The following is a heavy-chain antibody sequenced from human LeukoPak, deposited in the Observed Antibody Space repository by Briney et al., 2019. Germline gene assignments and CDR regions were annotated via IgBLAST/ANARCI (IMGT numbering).Heavy chain of an antibody. CDR1: AFTFSDYS. D-gene: IGHD1-26*01. J-gene: IGHJ4*02. V-gene: IGHV3-48*01. CDR2: ISGRSSTI. Sequence: GGSLRLSCAASAFTFSDYSMNWVRQAPGKGLEWISYISGRSSTIYYADSVRGRFTISRDNAKNSMYLQMNSLRAEDTAVYYCARDRLTSGSYFFDYWGQGTLVTASS. CDR3: ARDRLTSGSYFFDY.